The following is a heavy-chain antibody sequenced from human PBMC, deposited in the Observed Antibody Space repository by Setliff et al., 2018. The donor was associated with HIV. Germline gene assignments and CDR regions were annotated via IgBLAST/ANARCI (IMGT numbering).Heavy chain of an antibody. Sequence: SETLSLTCAVSGDSVSGYYWSWIRQPAGRGLEWIGRVHNSAGSNYNPSLKSRVTMSVDTAKNQLSLKLTAVSAADTAVYYCARDRLTYYFDYWGQGILVTVSS. D-gene: IGHD3-22*01. J-gene: IGHJ4*02. CDR2: VHNSAGS. V-gene: IGHV4-4*07. CDR1: GDSVSGYY. CDR3: ARDRLTYYFDY.